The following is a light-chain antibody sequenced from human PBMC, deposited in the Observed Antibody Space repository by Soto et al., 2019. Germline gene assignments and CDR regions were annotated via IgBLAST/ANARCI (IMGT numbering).Light chain of an antibody. J-gene: IGLJ2*01. V-gene: IGLV6-57*04. CDR3: QSYDTHTVV. CDR1: SGSIGSNS. CDR2: KDD. Sequence: NLMLTQPHSVSESPGKTVTISCTRSSGSIGSNSVQWYQQRPGSAPTTVIYKDDQRPSGVPNRFAGSIDRSSNSASLTISGLQTEDEADYYCQSYDTHTVVFGGGTKLTVL.